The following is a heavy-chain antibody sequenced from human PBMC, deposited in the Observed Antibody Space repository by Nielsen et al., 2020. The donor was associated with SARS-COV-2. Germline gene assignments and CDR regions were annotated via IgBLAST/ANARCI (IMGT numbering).Heavy chain of an antibody. CDR1: GFTFNIYA. CDR3: AKLSGYYYDSSGYNTIFDI. J-gene: IGHJ3*02. Sequence: GESLKISCAASGFTFNIYAMAWVRRAPGRGLQWVTGVSSSGGSTYYTDSVKGRFSISRDNSKNTLYLQMNSLRAEDTAVYYCAKLSGYYYDSSGYNTIFDIWGQGTMVTVSS. CDR2: VSSSGGST. D-gene: IGHD3-22*01. V-gene: IGHV3-23*01.